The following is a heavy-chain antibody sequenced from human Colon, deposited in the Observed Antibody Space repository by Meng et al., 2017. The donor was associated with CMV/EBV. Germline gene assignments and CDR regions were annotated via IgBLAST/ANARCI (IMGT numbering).Heavy chain of an antibody. CDR1: SGAMTSSANY. Sequence: SETLSLTCTVSSGAMTSSANYWAWIRQPPGKGLEWIGSVYSFGSTYSNPSLKSRVSISIDTFKNQFSLRLSSVTAADTAVYFCARGSQLHWHTGWFDPWGQGTLVIVSS. V-gene: IGHV4-39*07. D-gene: IGHD3-10*01. CDR3: ARGSQLHWHTGWFDP. J-gene: IGHJ5*02. CDR2: VYSFGST.